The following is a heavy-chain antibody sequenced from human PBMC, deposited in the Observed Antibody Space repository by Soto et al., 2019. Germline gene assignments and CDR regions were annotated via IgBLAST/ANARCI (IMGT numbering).Heavy chain of an antibody. Sequence: QITLKESGPTLVKPTQTLTLTCTFSGFSLSTSAVGVGWIRQPPGKALEWLAFIYWDDDKRYSPSLKSSLTITKDTSNNPVVLAMTNMDPVDTATYYCAHLVVAGLTYYVDYWGQGTMVTVSS. CDR1: GFSLSTSAVG. CDR2: IYWDDDK. CDR3: AHLVVAGLTYYVDY. J-gene: IGHJ4*02. V-gene: IGHV2-5*02. D-gene: IGHD2-15*01.